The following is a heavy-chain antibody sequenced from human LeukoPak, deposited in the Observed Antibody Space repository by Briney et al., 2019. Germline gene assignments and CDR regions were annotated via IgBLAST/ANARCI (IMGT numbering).Heavy chain of an antibody. V-gene: IGHV3-64*01. CDR2: ISSNGRDI. J-gene: IGHJ4*02. CDR1: GFNLCSYA. D-gene: IGHD4-17*01. Sequence: GGSLRLSCVVSGFNLCSYALLWVRQAPGKGREYVSAISSNGRDIYYAHSVKRRFTISRDNSQNTLYLQMGSVRDEDMAVYYCARGPYGDPTHYFDYWGQGNLVTVSS. CDR3: ARGPYGDPTHYFDY.